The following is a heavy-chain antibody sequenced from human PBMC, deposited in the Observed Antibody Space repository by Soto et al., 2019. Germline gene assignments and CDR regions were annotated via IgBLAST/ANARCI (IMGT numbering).Heavy chain of an antibody. J-gene: IGHJ6*02. D-gene: IGHD3-10*01. CDR2: INPNSGGT. CDR1: GYTFTGYY. V-gene: IGHV1-2*02. CDR3: ARGRVSGLLWFGDRYYYYGMDV. Sequence: ASVKVSCKASGYTFTGYYMHWVRQAPGQGLEWMGWINPNSGGTNYAQKFQGRVTMTRDTSISTAYMELSRLRSDDTAVYYCARGRVSGLLWFGDRYYYYGMDVWGQGTTVTVSS.